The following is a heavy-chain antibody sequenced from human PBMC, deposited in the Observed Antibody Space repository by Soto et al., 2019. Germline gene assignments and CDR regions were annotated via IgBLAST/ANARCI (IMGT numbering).Heavy chain of an antibody. V-gene: IGHV4-30-4*01. CDR2: IYYSGST. J-gene: IGHJ5*02. CDR3: ARDLLRFRPYDSSGFWFDL. Sequence: SETLSLTCTVSGGSISSGDYYWSWIRQPPGKGLEWIGYIYYSGSTYYNPSLKSRVTISVDTSKNQFSLKLSSVTAADTAVYYCARDLLRFRPYDSSGFWFDLWGQGILVTVSS. D-gene: IGHD3-22*01. CDR1: GGSISSGDYY.